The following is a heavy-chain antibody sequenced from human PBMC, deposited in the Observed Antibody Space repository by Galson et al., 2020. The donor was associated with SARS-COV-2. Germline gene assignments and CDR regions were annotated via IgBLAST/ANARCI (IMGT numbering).Heavy chain of an antibody. V-gene: IGHV1-46*03. CDR2: INPSGGST. Sequence: ASVKVSCKASGYPFTSYNMHWVRQAPGQGLEWMGIINPSGGSTSYAQKFQGRVTMTREPSTSTVYMELSSLRSEDTAVYYCARTLPGPTELWFGELLYEGFDYWGQGTLVTVSS. D-gene: IGHD3-10*01. J-gene: IGHJ4*02. CDR3: ARTLPGPTELWFGELLYEGFDY. CDR1: GYPFTSYN.